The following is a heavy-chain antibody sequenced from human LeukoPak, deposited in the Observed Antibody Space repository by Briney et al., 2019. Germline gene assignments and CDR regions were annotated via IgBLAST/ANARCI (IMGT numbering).Heavy chain of an antibody. D-gene: IGHD6-19*01. V-gene: IGHV4-39*07. CDR2: IYYSGST. CDR3: ARVSGDSGGWSRGGVFDY. J-gene: IGHJ4*02. CDR1: GGSISSSSYY. Sequence: SETLSLTCTVSGGSISSSSYYWGWIRQPPGKGLEWIGSIYYSGSTYYNPSLKSRVTISVDTSKNQFSLKLSSVTAADTAVYYCARVSGDSGGWSRGGVFDYWGQGTLVTVSS.